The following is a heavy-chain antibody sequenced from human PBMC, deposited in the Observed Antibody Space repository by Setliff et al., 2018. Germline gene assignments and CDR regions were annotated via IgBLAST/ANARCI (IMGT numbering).Heavy chain of an antibody. J-gene: IGHJ4*02. V-gene: IGHV1-2*04. Sequence: ASVKVSCKASGYTFTGYYMHWVRQAPGQGLEWMGWINPNSGGTNYAQKFQGWVTMTRDTSISTAYMELSRLRSDDTAVYYCARSEWLREYYFDYWGQGTLVTVSS. CDR3: ARSEWLREYYFDY. D-gene: IGHD5-12*01. CDR1: GYTFTGYY. CDR2: INPNSGGT.